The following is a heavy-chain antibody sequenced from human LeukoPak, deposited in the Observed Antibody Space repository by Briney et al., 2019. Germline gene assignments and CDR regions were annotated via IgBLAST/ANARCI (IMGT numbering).Heavy chain of an antibody. V-gene: IGHV3-23*01. J-gene: IGHJ4*02. CDR3: AKDRIGWAPGYSSGPLDY. CDR1: GITFSSYA. D-gene: IGHD6-19*01. Sequence: GGSLRLSCAASGITFSSYAMSWVRQAPGKGLEWVSGISGSGGSTDYADSVKGRLTISRDNSKNTLYLQMNSLRAEDTAVYYCAKDRIGWAPGYSSGPLDYWGQGTLVIVSS. CDR2: ISGSGGST.